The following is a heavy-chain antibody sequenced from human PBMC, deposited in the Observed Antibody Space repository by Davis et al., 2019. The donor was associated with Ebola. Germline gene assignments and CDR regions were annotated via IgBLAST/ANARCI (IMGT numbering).Heavy chain of an antibody. V-gene: IGHV5-51*01. J-gene: IGHJ4*02. CDR3: ARHVRGLDYGDV. CDR1: GYSFTSYW. Sequence: GGSLRLSCQGSGYSFTSYWIGWVRQLPGKGLEWMGIIYPVDSDTIYSPSFQGQVTISADKSISTAYLQWSSLKATATAMYYCARHVRGLDYGDVWGQGTLVTVSS. D-gene: IGHD3-16*01. CDR2: IYPVDSDT.